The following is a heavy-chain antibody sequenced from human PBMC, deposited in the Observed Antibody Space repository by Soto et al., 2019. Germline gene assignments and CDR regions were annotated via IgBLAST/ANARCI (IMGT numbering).Heavy chain of an antibody. D-gene: IGHD5-12*01. J-gene: IGHJ4*02. CDR2: INAGNGNT. CDR3: ASGRWLQLAY. Sequence: QVQLVQSGAEVKKPGASVKVSCKASGYTFTSYAMHWVRQAPGQRLEWMGWINAGNGNTKYSQKFQGRVTITRDTSAGTAYMELSSLRSEDTAVYYCASGRWLQLAYWGQGTLVTVSS. CDR1: GYTFTSYA. V-gene: IGHV1-3*01.